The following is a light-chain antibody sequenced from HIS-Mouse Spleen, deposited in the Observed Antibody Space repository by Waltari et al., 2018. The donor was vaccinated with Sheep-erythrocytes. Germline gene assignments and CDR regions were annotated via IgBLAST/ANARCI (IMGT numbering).Light chain of an antibody. Sequence: QSALTQPRSVSGSPGQSVTISCTGTSSDVGGYNYFSWYQQHPGKAPKLMIYDVSKRPSGVPDRVSGSKSGTTASLPISGLQAEDEADYYCCSYAGSYTFVVFGGGTKLTVL. CDR1: SSDVGGYNY. CDR3: CSYAGSYTFVV. CDR2: DVS. J-gene: IGLJ2*01. V-gene: IGLV2-11*01.